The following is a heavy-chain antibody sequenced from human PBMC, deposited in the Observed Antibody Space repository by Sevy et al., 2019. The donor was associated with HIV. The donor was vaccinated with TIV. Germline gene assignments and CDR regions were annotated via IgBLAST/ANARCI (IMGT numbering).Heavy chain of an antibody. CDR3: ARTPILVIPGATDLYFDN. V-gene: IGHV1-69*13. Sequence: ASVKVSCKASGGTFSNYALSWARQAPGQVLEWMGGIIPIFGTTNFAQTFQGRVTITADEFTSTAYMELSSLRSADTAVYYCARTPILVIPGATDLYFDNWGQGTLVTVSS. D-gene: IGHD2-2*01. J-gene: IGHJ4*02. CDR1: GGTFSNYA. CDR2: IIPIFGTT.